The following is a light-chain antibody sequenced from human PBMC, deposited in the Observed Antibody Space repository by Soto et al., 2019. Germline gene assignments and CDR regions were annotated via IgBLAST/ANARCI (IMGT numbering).Light chain of an antibody. Sequence: QLVLTQSPSASASLGASVKFTCNLSSGHSSYAIAWHQQQPEKGPRYLMKLNSDGSHSKGDGIPDRFSGSSSGAERYLTISSLQSEDEADYYCQTWGSGIRVVFGGGTKLTVL. CDR3: QTWGSGIRVV. CDR2: LNSDGSH. V-gene: IGLV4-69*01. J-gene: IGLJ2*01. CDR1: SGHSSYA.